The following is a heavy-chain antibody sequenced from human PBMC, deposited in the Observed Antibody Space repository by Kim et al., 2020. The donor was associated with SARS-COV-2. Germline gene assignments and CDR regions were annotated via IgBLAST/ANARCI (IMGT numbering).Heavy chain of an antibody. CDR3: AKDIKIRWELVRAGYYYDTGMDV. CDR1: GFTFDDYA. V-gene: IGHV3-9*01. D-gene: IGHD1-26*01. J-gene: IGHJ6*02. CDR2: ISWNSGSI. Sequence: GGSLRLSCAASGFTFDDYAMHWVRQAPGKGLEWVSGISWNSGSIGYADSVKGRFTISRDNAKNSLYLQMNSLRAEDTALYYCAKDIKIRWELVRAGYYYDTGMDVWGQGTTVTVSS.